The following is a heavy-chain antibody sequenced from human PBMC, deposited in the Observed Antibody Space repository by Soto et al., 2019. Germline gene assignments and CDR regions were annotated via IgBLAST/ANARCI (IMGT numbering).Heavy chain of an antibody. V-gene: IGHV4-61*01. CDR1: EGTRRNGRDS. D-gene: IGHD3-22*01. Sequence: CTFAEGTRRNGRDSLSRIRQPPGKGLEWIGYIYHGGATTYNASLKSRVTISVDTSKNQFFLKVNSVTAADSDVYFCARDSSGLPEYWGQG. CDR2: IYHGGAT. CDR3: ARDSSGLPEY. J-gene: IGHJ4*02.